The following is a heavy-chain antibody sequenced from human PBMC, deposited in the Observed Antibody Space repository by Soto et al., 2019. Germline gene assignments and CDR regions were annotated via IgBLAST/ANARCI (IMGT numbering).Heavy chain of an antibody. J-gene: IGHJ6*02. Sequence: GSLRLSCAASGFTSSNAWMSWVRQAPGKGLEWVGRIKSKTDGGTTDYAAPVKGRFTISRDDSKNTLYLQMNSLKTEDTAVYYCTTVGTAMVTYYYYCMDVWGQGTTVTVSS. CDR3: TTVGTAMVTYYYYCMDV. CDR1: GFTSSNAW. CDR2: IKSKTDGGTT. D-gene: IGHD5-18*01. V-gene: IGHV3-15*01.